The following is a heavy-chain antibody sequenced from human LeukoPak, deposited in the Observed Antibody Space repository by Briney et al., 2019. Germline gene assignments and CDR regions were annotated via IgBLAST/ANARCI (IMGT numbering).Heavy chain of an antibody. Sequence: GESLKISCKGSGYSFTSYSSGWVRQMPGKGLEWMGIIYPGDSDTRYSPSFQGQVTISADKSISTAYLQWSSLKASDTAMYYCARHRYCSSTSCSYYYYYMDVWGKGTTVTVSS. CDR2: IYPGDSDT. V-gene: IGHV5-51*01. CDR1: GYSFTSYS. D-gene: IGHD2-2*01. CDR3: ARHRYCSSTSCSYYYYYMDV. J-gene: IGHJ6*03.